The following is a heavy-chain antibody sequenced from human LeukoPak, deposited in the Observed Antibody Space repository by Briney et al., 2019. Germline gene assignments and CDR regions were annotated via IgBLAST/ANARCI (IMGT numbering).Heavy chain of an antibody. D-gene: IGHD6-13*01. CDR2: IRSKAYDGTT. Sequence: SLRPSCTASGFTFGDYAMSWVRQAPRNGLAWVGFIRSKAYDGTTEYAESVKGRFIISRDDSKSIAYLQMNSLKTEDTAVYYCTRGPYNSSWYRDYYYCGMDVWGQGTTVTVSS. V-gene: IGHV3-49*04. CDR1: GFTFGDYA. CDR3: TRGPYNSSWYRDYYYCGMDV. J-gene: IGHJ6*02.